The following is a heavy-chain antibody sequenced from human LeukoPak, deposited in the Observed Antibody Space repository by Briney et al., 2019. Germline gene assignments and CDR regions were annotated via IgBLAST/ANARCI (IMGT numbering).Heavy chain of an antibody. CDR1: GGSIDGSEW. Sequence: SGTLSLTCAVSGGSIDGSEWWNWVRQTPEKGLEWIAEIHHSGKANYNPSLKSRDAISVDKPKNQLSLNLCSMTAADTAVYYCARDSKSGKSWFFDSWGQGTLVTVSS. D-gene: IGHD5-12*01. CDR2: IHHSGKA. CDR3: ARDSKSGKSWFFDS. V-gene: IGHV4-4*02. J-gene: IGHJ4*02.